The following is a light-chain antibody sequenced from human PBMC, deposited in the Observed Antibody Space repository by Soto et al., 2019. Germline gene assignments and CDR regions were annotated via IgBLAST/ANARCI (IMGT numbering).Light chain of an antibody. J-gene: IGLJ3*02. CDR1: SSDVGGYNY. Sequence: QSALTQPRSVSGSPGQSVTISCTGTSSDVGGYNYVSWYQQHPGKAPKLMIYDVSQRPSGVPDRFSGSKSGNTASLTISGLQAEDEADYYCYSFAGSYYWVFGGGTQLTVL. CDR2: DVS. CDR3: YSFAGSYYWV. V-gene: IGLV2-11*01.